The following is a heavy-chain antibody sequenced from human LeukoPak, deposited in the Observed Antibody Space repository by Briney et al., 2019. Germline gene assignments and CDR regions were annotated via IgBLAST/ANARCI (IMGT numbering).Heavy chain of an antibody. Sequence: PGGSLRLSCAASGFTFDDYAMHWVRQAPGKGLEWVSGISWNSGSIGYADSVKGRFTISRDNAKNSLYLQMNSLRAEDMASYYCAKDIRLWAQYSSGWHGDAFDIWGQGTMVTVSS. CDR3: AKDIRLWAQYSSGWHGDAFDI. CDR1: GFTFDDYA. J-gene: IGHJ3*02. V-gene: IGHV3-9*03. CDR2: ISWNSGSI. D-gene: IGHD6-19*01.